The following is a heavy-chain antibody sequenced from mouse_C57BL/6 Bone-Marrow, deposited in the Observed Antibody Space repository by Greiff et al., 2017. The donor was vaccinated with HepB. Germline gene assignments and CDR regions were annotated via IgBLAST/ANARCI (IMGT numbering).Heavy chain of an antibody. Sequence: EVKVEESGGDLVKPGGSLKLSCAASGFTFSSYGMSWVRQTPDKRLEWVATISSGGSYTYYPASVKGRFTISRDNAKNTLYLQMSSLKSDDTAMYYCARQGYDYDRGLNDVDYWGQGTSVTVSS. CDR1: GFTFSSYG. J-gene: IGHJ4*01. V-gene: IGHV5-6*02. CDR3: ARQGYDYDRGLNDVDY. CDR2: ISSGGSYT. D-gene: IGHD2-4*01.